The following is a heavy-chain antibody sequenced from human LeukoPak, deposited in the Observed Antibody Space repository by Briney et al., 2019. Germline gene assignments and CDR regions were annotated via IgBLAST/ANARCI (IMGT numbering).Heavy chain of an antibody. CDR2: IWYDGRNK. Sequence: PGRSLRLSCAASGFTFSSYGMHWVRQAPGKGLEWVAVIWYDGRNKFYADSLKGRLTISRDNSKNTLYLQMNSLRAEDTAVYYCARVNRGDAFDIWGQGTLVTVSS. CDR1: GFTFSSYG. CDR3: ARVNRGDAFDI. V-gene: IGHV3-33*01. J-gene: IGHJ3*02. D-gene: IGHD3-16*02.